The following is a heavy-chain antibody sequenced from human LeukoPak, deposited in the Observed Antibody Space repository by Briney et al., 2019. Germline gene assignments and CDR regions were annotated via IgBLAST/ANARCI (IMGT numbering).Heavy chain of an antibody. J-gene: IGHJ1*01. Sequence: SQTLSLTCAVSGGSISSGGYSWSWIRQPPGKGLEWIGYIYHSGSTYYSPSLKSRVTISVDRSKNQFSLNLNSVTAADTAVYYCARGGAARLHFQNWGQGTLVTVSS. V-gene: IGHV4-30-2*01. CDR3: ARGGAARLHFQN. CDR2: IYHSGST. CDR1: GGSISSGGYS. D-gene: IGHD6-6*01.